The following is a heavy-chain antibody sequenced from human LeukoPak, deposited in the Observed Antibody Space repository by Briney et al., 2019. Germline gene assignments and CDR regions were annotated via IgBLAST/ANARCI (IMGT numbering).Heavy chain of an antibody. Sequence: SETLSLTCAVSGGSFSGYYWCWICEPPGKRLEWIGEINHSGRTNYNPSLKSRVTISVDTSKNQFSLKLSSVTAADTAVYYCARHPSKTAFDPWGQGTLVTVSS. CDR2: INHSGRT. V-gene: IGHV4-34*01. D-gene: IGHD1-14*01. J-gene: IGHJ5*02. CDR1: GGSFSGYY. CDR3: ARHPSKTAFDP.